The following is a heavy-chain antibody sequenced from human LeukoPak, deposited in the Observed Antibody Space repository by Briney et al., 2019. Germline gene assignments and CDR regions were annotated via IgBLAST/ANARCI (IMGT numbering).Heavy chain of an antibody. CDR1: GFIFDDYA. V-gene: IGHV3-9*01. J-gene: IGHJ3*02. Sequence: GGSLRLSCAASGFIFDDYAMHWVRQVPGKGLEWVAGISWKSDSIGYADSVKGRFSISRDDAKNSLYLQMNSLRADDTALYYCAKEAGYSGYVEGPFDIRGQGTMVTVSS. CDR3: AKEAGYSGYVEGPFDI. CDR2: ISWKSDSI. D-gene: IGHD5-12*01.